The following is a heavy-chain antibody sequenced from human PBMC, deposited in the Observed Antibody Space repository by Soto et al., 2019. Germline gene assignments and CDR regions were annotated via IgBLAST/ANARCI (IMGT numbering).Heavy chain of an antibody. J-gene: IGHJ4*02. CDR2: INHSGST. D-gene: IGHD2-15*01. Sequence: SETLSLTCAVYGGSFSGYYWSWIRQPPGKGLEWIGEINHSGSTNYNPSLKSRVTISVDTSKNQFSLKLSSVTAADTAVYYCARGYCSGGSCYDYFEYWGQGTLVTVSS. CDR3: ARGYCSGGSCYDYFEY. V-gene: IGHV4-34*01. CDR1: GGSFSGYY.